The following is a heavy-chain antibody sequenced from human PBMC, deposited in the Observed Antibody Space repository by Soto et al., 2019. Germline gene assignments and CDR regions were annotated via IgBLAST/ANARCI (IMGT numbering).Heavy chain of an antibody. D-gene: IGHD6-19*01. V-gene: IGHV4-34*01. Sequence: PXGTLSLTCVVYGESLRSNSWNWIRQPPGKGLEWVGEINHSGSTNYSPSLKSRATISVDTSKNQFSLKLTSVIAADTGVYYCAREDSSGWSGESMDVWGQGTTVTVSS. CDR3: AREDSSGWSGESMDV. J-gene: IGHJ6*02. CDR2: INHSGST. CDR1: GESLRSNS.